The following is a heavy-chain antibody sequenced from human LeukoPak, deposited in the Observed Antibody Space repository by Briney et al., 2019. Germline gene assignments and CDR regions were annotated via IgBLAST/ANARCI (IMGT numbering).Heavy chain of an antibody. V-gene: IGHV3-13*01. CDR3: ARGGIQVSGIDGFDY. CDR2: IGIRGDT. J-gene: IGHJ4*02. CDR1: GFTFIDYD. D-gene: IGHD6-19*01. Sequence: GGSLRLSCAASGFTFIDYDMHWVRQVIGKGLVWVSAIGIRGDTHYSGSVKGRFTISRENAESSLYLQMNSLRAEDTAVYYCARGGIQVSGIDGFDYWGQGTLVTVSS.